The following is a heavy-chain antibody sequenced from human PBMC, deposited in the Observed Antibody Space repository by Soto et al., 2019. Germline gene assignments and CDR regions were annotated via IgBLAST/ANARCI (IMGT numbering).Heavy chain of an antibody. CDR1: GFTFSSYA. D-gene: IGHD3-22*01. CDR3: ARDLTYYYDSSGYYGIHY. Sequence: PGGSLRLSCAASGFTFSSYAMHWVRQAPDKGLEWAAVISYDGSNKYYADSVKGRFTISRDNSKNTLYLQMNSLRAEDTAVYYCARDLTYYYDSSGYYGIHYWGQGTLVTVSS. CDR2: ISYDGSNK. J-gene: IGHJ4*02. V-gene: IGHV3-30-3*01.